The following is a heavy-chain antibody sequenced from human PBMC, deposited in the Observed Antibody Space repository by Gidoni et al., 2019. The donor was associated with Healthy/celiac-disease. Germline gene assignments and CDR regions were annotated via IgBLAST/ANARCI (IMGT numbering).Heavy chain of an antibody. Sequence: QVQLVESGGGVVQPGRSLRLSCAASGFTFSSYGMHWVRQAPGKGLEWVAVMSYDGSNKYYADSVKGRFTISRDNSKNTLYLQMNSLRAEDTAVYYCAKDLGGDGYNSYYYYGMDVWGQGTTVTVSS. CDR2: MSYDGSNK. CDR3: AKDLGGDGYNSYYYYGMDV. J-gene: IGHJ6*02. V-gene: IGHV3-30*18. CDR1: GFTFSSYG. D-gene: IGHD1-1*01.